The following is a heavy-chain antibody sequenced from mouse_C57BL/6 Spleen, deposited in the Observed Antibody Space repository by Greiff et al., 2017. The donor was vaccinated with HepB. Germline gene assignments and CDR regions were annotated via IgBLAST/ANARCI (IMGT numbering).Heavy chain of an antibody. Sequence: VKLQESGPELVKPGASVKISCKASGYAFSSSWMNWVKQRPGKGLEWIGRIYPGDGDTNYNGKFKGKATLTADKSSSTAYMQLSSLTSEDSAVSFCANIPSTMFTKGFAYWGQGTLVTVSA. CDR2: IYPGDGDT. J-gene: IGHJ3*01. CDR1: GYAFSSSW. CDR3: ANIPSTMFTKGFAY. V-gene: IGHV1-82*01. D-gene: IGHD2-2*01.